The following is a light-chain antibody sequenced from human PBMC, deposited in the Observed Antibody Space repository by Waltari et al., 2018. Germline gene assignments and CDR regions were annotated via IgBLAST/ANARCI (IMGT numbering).Light chain of an antibody. CDR1: SGSLSSTSY. CDR2: KCT. Sequence: QTVVTQEPSLSVSPGGTVTLTCALSSGSLSSTSYATWYRQTPGQAPRTLVYKCTSRSFGVPDRFSGSVLGNKAALTITGAQADDESDYFCSVYMGSGVWVFGGGTKLTVL. V-gene: IGLV8-61*01. J-gene: IGLJ3*02. CDR3: SVYMGSGVWV.